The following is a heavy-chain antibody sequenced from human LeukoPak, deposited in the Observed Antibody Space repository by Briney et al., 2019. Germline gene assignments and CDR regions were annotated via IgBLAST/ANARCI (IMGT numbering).Heavy chain of an antibody. D-gene: IGHD3-22*01. CDR3: ARWGISYYDSSGYSFDY. CDR1: GGSISSYY. V-gene: IGHV4-59*01. Sequence: SETLSLTCTVSGGSISSYYWSWIRQPPRKGLEWIGYIYYSGSTNYNPSLKGRVTISVDTSKNQFSLKLSSVTAADTAVYYCARWGISYYDSSGYSFDYWGQGTLVTVSS. CDR2: IYYSGST. J-gene: IGHJ4*02.